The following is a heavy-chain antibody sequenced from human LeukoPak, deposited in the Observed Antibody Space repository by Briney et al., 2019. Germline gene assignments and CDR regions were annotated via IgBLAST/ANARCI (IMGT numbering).Heavy chain of an antibody. D-gene: IGHD4-23*01. V-gene: IGHV4-59*01. Sequence: SETLSLTCTVPGVSISYNYWSWIRQPPGKGLEWIGQIFYTGTTEYNPSLKSRVSMSLDTSKNQFSLRLSSVTAGDTAVYYCARQHGGNYLDFWGQGTLVTVSS. CDR3: ARQHGGNYLDF. CDR2: IFYTGTT. J-gene: IGHJ4*02. CDR1: GVSISYNY.